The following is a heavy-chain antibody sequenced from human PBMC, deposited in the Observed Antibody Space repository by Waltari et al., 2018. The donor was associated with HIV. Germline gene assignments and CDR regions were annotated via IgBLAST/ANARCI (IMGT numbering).Heavy chain of an antibody. CDR2: IYTSGST. CDR1: GGSISSGSYY. V-gene: IGHV4-61*02. CDR3: ARENTGSYSSSWWYFDY. J-gene: IGHJ4*02. D-gene: IGHD6-13*01. Sequence: QVQLQESGPGLVKPSQTLSLTCTVSGGSISSGSYYWRWIRQPAGKGLEWIGRIYTSGSTNYNPSLKSRVTISVDTSKNQFSLKLSSVTAADTAVYYCARENTGSYSSSWWYFDYWGQGTLVTVSS.